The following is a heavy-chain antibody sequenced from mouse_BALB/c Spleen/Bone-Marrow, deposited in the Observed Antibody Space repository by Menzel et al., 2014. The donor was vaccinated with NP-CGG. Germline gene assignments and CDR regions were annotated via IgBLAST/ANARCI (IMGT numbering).Heavy chain of an antibody. D-gene: IGHD2-10*01. CDR1: GYSFTGYT. J-gene: IGHJ2*01. V-gene: IGHV1-18*01. Sequence: VQLKESGPELVKPGASMKISCKASGYSFTGYTMNWVKQSHGKNLEWIGLINPYNGGTSYNQKFKGKAPLTVDKSSNTAYMELLSLTSEDSAVYYCARGPYYGYYFDYWGQGTTLTVSS. CDR2: INPYNGGT. CDR3: ARGPYYGYYFDY.